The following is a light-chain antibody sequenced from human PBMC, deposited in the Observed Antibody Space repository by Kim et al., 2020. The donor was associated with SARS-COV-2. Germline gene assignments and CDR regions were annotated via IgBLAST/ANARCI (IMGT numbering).Light chain of an antibody. CDR1: SGHSNNA. V-gene: IGLV4-69*01. J-gene: IGLJ3*02. CDR3: QTWGTGIWV. CDR2: VNSDGSH. Sequence: QLVLTQSPSTSASLGASVKLTCTLSSGHSNNAIAWHQQRPEKGPRYLMKVNSDGSHSKGDGIPDRFSGSSSGAERYLTISSLQSEDEADYYCQTWGTGIWVFGGGTQLNVL.